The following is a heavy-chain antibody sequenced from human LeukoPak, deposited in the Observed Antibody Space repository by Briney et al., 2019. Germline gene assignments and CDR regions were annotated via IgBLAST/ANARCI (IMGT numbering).Heavy chain of an antibody. CDR1: GGSTSSSSYY. V-gene: IGHV4-39*07. CDR3: ARVGIYVWGSYRSNFYYFDY. D-gene: IGHD3-16*02. CDR2: IYYSGST. Sequence: SETLSLTCTVSGGSTSSSSYYWGWIRQPPGKGLEWIGSIYYSGSTNYNPSLKSRVTISVDTSKNQFSLKLSSVTAADTAVYYCARVGIYVWGSYRSNFYYFDYWGQGTLVTVSS. J-gene: IGHJ4*02.